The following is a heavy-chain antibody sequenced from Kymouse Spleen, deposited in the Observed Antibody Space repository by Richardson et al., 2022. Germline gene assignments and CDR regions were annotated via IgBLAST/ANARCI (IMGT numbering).Heavy chain of an antibody. Sequence: QVQLVQSGAEVKKPGASVKVSCKASGYTFTSYGISWVRQAPGQGLEWMGWISAYNGNTNYAQKLQGRVTMTTDTSTSTAYMELRSLRSDDTAVYYCARDYYGSGSYYNYYYYGMDVWGQGTTVTVSS. CDR2: ISAYNGNT. CDR1: GYTFTSYG. J-gene: IGHJ6*02. V-gene: IGHV1-18*01. CDR3: ARDYYGSGSYYNYYYYGMDV. D-gene: IGHD3-10*01.